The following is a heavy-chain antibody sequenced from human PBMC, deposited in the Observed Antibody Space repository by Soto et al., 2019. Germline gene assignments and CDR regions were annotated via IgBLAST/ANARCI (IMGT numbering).Heavy chain of an antibody. CDR1: GGSISSYY. Sequence: SETLSLTCTVSGGSISSYYWSWIRQPPGKGLEWIGYIYYSGSTNYNPSLKSRVTISVDTSKNQFSLKLSSVTAADTAVYYCVRDGLYGSGSYYNWFDPWGQGTLVTVSS. V-gene: IGHV4-59*01. CDR3: VRDGLYGSGSYYNWFDP. J-gene: IGHJ5*02. CDR2: IYYSGST. D-gene: IGHD3-10*01.